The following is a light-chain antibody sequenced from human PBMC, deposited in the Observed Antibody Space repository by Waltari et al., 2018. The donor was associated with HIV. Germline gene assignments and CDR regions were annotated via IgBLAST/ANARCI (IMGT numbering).Light chain of an antibody. CDR3: SSYASNNTFVV. Sequence: QSALTQPPSASGPPGQSVTISCTGTTRDICRYDFVSWDQVRPDSVPNLIIYEVTKRPSGVPVRFSGSKSGNTASLTVSGLQTDDEADYYCSSYASNNTFVVFGGGTKLTGL. V-gene: IGLV2-8*01. CDR2: EVT. J-gene: IGLJ2*01. CDR1: TRDICRYDF.